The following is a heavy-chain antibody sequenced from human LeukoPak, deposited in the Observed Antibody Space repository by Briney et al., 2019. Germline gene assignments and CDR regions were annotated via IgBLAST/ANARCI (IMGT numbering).Heavy chain of an antibody. CDR3: ARVLFYSSGNKSNRVDY. CDR1: GYTFTSYD. Sequence: ASVKVSCKASGYTFTSYDINWVRQATGQGLEWMGWMNPNSGNTGYAQKFQGRVTITRNTSISTAYMELSRLRSDDTAVYYCARVLFYSSGNKSNRVDYWGQGTLVTVSS. CDR2: MNPNSGNT. V-gene: IGHV1-8*03. D-gene: IGHD6-19*01. J-gene: IGHJ4*02.